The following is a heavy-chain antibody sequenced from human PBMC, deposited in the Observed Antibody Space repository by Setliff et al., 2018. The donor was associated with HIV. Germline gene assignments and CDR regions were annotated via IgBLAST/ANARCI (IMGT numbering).Heavy chain of an antibody. J-gene: IGHJ5*02. D-gene: IGHD7-27*01. CDR2: ISSSGGTI. V-gene: IGHV3-11*04. Sequence: PGGSLRLSCAASGFTFSDYYMSWIRQAPGKGLEWVSYISSSGGTIYYADSVKGRFTISRDNAKNLLFLQMNNVRAEDTAVYYCARGQPLTGEAHLFDPWGQGTLVT. CDR3: ARGQPLTGEAHLFDP. CDR1: GFTFSDYY.